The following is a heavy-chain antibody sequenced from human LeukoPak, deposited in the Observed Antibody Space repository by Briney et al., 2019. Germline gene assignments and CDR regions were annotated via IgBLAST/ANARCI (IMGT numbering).Heavy chain of an antibody. J-gene: IGHJ4*02. V-gene: IGHV3-74*01. CDR3: AREGGPNYNVWSGYYTGWDY. Sequence: QTGGSLRLSCTASGFTFSNYWMHWVRQAPGKGLVWASRINTDGSSTSYEDSVKGRFTISRDNAKNTLYLQMNSLRAEDTAVYYCAREGGPNYNVWSGYYTGWDYWGQGTLVTVSS. CDR2: INTDGSST. D-gene: IGHD3-3*01. CDR1: GFTFSNYW.